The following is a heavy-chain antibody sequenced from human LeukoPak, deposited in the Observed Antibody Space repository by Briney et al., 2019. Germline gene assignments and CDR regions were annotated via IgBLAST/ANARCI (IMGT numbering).Heavy chain of an antibody. D-gene: IGHD2-15*01. CDR2: ISPNSDNI. CDR1: GFSFRDRY. V-gene: IGHV3-11*04. J-gene: IGHJ5*02. Sequence: GGSLRLSCAATGFSFRDRYMSWIRQAPGKGMEWVAYISPNSDNIHYADSVKGRFTISRDNAKNSLFLQVNSLRAEDTAVYYCARGVVIAAGYPWFDPWGQGTLVIVSS. CDR3: ARGVVIAAGYPWFDP.